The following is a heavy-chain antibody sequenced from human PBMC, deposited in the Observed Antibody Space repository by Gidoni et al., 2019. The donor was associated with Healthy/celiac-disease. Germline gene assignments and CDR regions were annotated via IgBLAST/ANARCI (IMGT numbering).Heavy chain of an antibody. D-gene: IGHD3-3*01. CDR2: ISGSCGST. J-gene: IGHJ4*02. Sequence: EVQLLESGGGLVQPGGSLRLSCAAPGFTLTSYAMSWVRQAPGKGLGLVSAISGSCGSTYYADSVKGRFTISRDNSKNTLYLQMNSLRAEDTAVYYCAKALRFLEWLKALDYWGQGTLVTVSS. CDR3: AKALRFLEWLKALDY. CDR1: GFTLTSYA. V-gene: IGHV3-23*01.